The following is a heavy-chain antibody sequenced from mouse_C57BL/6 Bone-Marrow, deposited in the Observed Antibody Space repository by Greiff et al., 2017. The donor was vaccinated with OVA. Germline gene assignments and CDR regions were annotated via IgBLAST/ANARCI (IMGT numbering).Heavy chain of an antibody. Sequence: VQLQQSGAELVRPGASVTLSCKASGYTFTDYEMPWVKQTPVHGLEWIGAIDPETGGTAYNQKFKGKAILTADKSSSTAYMELRSLTSEDSAVYYCTRWYGNSLDYWGQGTTLTVSS. V-gene: IGHV1-15*01. J-gene: IGHJ2*01. D-gene: IGHD2-10*02. CDR3: TRWYGNSLDY. CDR1: GYTFTDYE. CDR2: IDPETGGT.